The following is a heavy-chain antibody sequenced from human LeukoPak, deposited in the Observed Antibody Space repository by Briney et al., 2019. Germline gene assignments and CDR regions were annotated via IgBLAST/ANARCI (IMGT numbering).Heavy chain of an antibody. CDR3: AREEHRLAEAGTSAFDL. CDR1: GFTFSENW. D-gene: IGHD6-13*01. CDR2: INRDGGLT. V-gene: IGHV3-74*01. J-gene: IGHJ3*01. Sequence: GGSVRLSCVASGFTFSENWMHWVRQAPGKGLAWVSHINRDGGLTNYADSAKGRFTISRDNARNTVYLQMSSLRVEDTAIYFCAREEHRLAEAGTSAFDLGGQGTLVTVSP.